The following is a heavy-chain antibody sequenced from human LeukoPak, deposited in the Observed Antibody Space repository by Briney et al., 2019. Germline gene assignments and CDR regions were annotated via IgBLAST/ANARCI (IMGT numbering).Heavy chain of an antibody. V-gene: IGHV3-7*01. Sequence: PGGSLRLSCAAFGFTFNNYWMSWVSQAPGKGLEWVANINQDGSGKHYVDSVKGRFTISRDNAKNSLYLQMNSLRAEDTAVYFCAKASIAGAIGVLDYWGQGTLVTVSS. D-gene: IGHD1-26*01. CDR3: AKASIAGAIGVLDY. J-gene: IGHJ4*02. CDR2: INQDGSGK. CDR1: GFTFNNYW.